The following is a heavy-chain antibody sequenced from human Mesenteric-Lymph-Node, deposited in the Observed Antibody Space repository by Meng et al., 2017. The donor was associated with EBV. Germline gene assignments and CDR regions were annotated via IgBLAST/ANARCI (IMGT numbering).Heavy chain of an antibody. CDR1: GFTFRSYT. Sequence: EVQLVESGGVLVRPGGALRLSCAASGFTFRSYTINWVRQAPGKGLEWVSAISSSSVYISYADSVKGRFTISRDNAKNSLYLQMNSLRAEDTAVYYCARDDYTNYVLDYWGQGTLVTVSS. V-gene: IGHV3-21*01. D-gene: IGHD4-11*01. J-gene: IGHJ4*02. CDR2: ISSSSVYI. CDR3: ARDDYTNYVLDY.